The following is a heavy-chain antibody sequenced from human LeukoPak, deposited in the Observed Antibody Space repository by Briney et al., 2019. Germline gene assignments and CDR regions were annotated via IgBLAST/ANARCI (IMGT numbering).Heavy chain of an antibody. CDR1: GDSINTGGYY. Sequence: SEILSLTCFVSGDSINTGGYYWSWIRQHPGKGLEWIGYIYYSGSTFYNPSLKSRVTISIDTSKNHFSLKMSSVTAADTAVYYCARSLDIGHYYYYMDVWGGGTTVTVSS. D-gene: IGHD3-9*01. CDR2: IYYSGST. V-gene: IGHV4-31*03. J-gene: IGHJ6*03. CDR3: ARSLDIGHYYYYMDV.